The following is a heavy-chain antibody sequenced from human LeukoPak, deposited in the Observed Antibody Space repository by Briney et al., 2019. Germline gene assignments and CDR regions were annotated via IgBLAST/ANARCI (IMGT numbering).Heavy chain of an antibody. CDR3: ARDRDYYGSGASYYFDY. CDR2: INPSGGST. V-gene: IGHV1-46*01. CDR1: GYTFTSYY. D-gene: IGHD3-10*01. Sequence: ASVKVSCKASGYTFTSYYMHRVRQAPGQGLEWMGIINPSGGSTSYAQKFQGRVTMTRDTSTSTVYMELSSLRSEDTAVYYCARDRDYYGSGASYYFDYWGQGTLVTVSS. J-gene: IGHJ4*02.